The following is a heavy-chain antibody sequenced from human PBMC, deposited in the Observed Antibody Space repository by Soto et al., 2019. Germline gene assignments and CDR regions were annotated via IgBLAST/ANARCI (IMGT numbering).Heavy chain of an antibody. Sequence: GGSLRLSFAASGFTFSSYAMSWVRQAPVKGLEWVSAISGSGGSTYYADSVKGRFTISRDNSKNTLYLQMNSLRAEDTAVYYCAKTVSGITNYYFDSWGQGTLATVSS. CDR2: ISGSGGST. CDR1: GFTFSSYA. J-gene: IGHJ4*02. D-gene: IGHD1-1*01. V-gene: IGHV3-23*01. CDR3: AKTVSGITNYYFDS.